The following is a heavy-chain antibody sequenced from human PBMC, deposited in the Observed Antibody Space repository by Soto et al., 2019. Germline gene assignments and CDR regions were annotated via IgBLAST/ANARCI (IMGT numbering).Heavy chain of an antibody. J-gene: IGHJ6*02. CDR1: GFTFSGDA. Sequence: GGSLRLSCAASGFTFSGDAMNWVRQAPGKGLEWVSSISTTSTYIYYAESVKGRFTISRDNANNSLHLQMNSLRAEDTAVYYCVRDYVMDVWGQGTTVTVSS. D-gene: IGHD3-10*02. CDR3: VRDYVMDV. CDR2: ISTTSTYI. V-gene: IGHV3-21*01.